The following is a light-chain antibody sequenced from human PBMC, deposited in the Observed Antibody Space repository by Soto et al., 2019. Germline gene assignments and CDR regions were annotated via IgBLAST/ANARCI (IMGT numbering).Light chain of an antibody. V-gene: IGLV2-11*01. Sequence: QSALTQPRSVSGSPGQSVTLSCTGAGSDVGGYNYVSWYQHHPGKAPTLMIYDVSKRPSGVPDRFSGSKSVSTASLTISGLQTDDEAAYYCCSYAGGYTRYVFGTGTKLTVL. J-gene: IGLJ1*01. CDR2: DVS. CDR3: CSYAGGYTRYV. CDR1: GSDVGGYNY.